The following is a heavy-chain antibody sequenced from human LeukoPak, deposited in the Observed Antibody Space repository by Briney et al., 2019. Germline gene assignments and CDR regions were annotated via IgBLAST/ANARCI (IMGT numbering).Heavy chain of an antibody. V-gene: IGHV5-51*01. Sequence: GESLKIFCKDSGYSFTTYWIGWVRQLPGKGLEWVGIIYPGDSDTRYSPSFQGQVTISADKSISTAYLQWSSLKASDTAMYYCARVLAARRLDRAFDIWGQGTMVTVSS. J-gene: IGHJ3*02. CDR2: IYPGDSDT. D-gene: IGHD6-25*01. CDR3: ARVLAARRLDRAFDI. CDR1: GYSFTTYW.